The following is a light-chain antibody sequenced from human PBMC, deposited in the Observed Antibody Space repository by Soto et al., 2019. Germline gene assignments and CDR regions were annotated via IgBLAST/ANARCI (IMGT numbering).Light chain of an antibody. CDR2: GAS. Sequence: EIVLTQSPGTLSLSPGDRATLSCRASQSVGRDYLAWFQHKGGQAPRLLVHGASNRATSIPDRFSGSGSGTDFTLIISRLEPEDLAVYYCHQYATDPLTFGGGTKVEI. V-gene: IGKV3-20*01. J-gene: IGKJ4*01. CDR3: HQYATDPLT. CDR1: QSVGRDY.